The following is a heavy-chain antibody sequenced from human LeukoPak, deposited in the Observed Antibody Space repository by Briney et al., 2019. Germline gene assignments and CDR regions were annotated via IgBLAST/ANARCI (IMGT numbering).Heavy chain of an antibody. D-gene: IGHD3-10*01. CDR1: GGSFSGYY. CDR2: INHSGST. J-gene: IGHJ6*03. Sequence: SETLSLTCAVYGGSFSGYYWSWLRQPPGKGLEWSGEINHSGSTNYNPSLKSRVTISVDTSKNQFSLKLSSVTAADTAVYYCARGGYGSGWDYMDVWGEGTTVTVSS. V-gene: IGHV4-34*01. CDR3: ARGGYGSGWDYMDV.